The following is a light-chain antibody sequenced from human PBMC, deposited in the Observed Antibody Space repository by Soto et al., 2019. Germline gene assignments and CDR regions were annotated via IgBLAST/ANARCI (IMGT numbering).Light chain of an antibody. CDR3: QQYKSYPIT. J-gene: IGKJ5*01. V-gene: IGKV1D-16*01. CDR2: GAS. CDR1: QGIGNW. Sequence: DIQMTQSPSSLSASVGDRVTITCRASQGIGNWLAWYQQKPEKAPKSLIYGASTLQGGVQSRFRGSGSGTDFTLTISSLQPEVCATYFRQQYKSYPITFGQGTRLEI.